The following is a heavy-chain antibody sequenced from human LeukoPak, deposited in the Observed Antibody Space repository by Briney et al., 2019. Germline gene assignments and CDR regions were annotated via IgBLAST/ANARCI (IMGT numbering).Heavy chain of an antibody. V-gene: IGHV3-72*01. J-gene: IGHJ4*02. CDR1: GFTFSDHY. CDR3: ARGVRYSSGWDFDY. Sequence: GGSLRLSCAASGFTFSDHYMDWVRQAPGKGLEWVGRSRSKANSYTTQYGASVKDRFTISRDDSKNSVYLQMNSLKIEDTAVYYCARGVRYSSGWDFDYWGQGTLVTVSS. D-gene: IGHD6-19*01. CDR2: SRSKANSYTT.